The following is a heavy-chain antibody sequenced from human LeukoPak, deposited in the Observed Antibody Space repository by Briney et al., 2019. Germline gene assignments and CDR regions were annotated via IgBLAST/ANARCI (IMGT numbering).Heavy chain of an antibody. D-gene: IGHD1-14*01. Sequence: ASETLSLTCTVSGGSISNYYWSWIRQPPGKGLEWIGYIYYSGSTNYNPSLKSRVTISVDTSKNQFFLKLSSVTAADTAVYYCARRTDYWGQGTLVTVST. CDR1: GGSISNYY. CDR2: IYYSGST. V-gene: IGHV4-59*12. CDR3: ARRTDY. J-gene: IGHJ4*02.